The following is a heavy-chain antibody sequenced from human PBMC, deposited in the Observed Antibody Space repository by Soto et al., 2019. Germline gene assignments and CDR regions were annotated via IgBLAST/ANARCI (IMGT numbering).Heavy chain of an antibody. J-gene: IGHJ3*01. Sequence: VQLLESGGGLVQPGGSLRLSCEASGFTFSNYAMAWVRQTPGEGPERVSTIGGGDDIFYAESVQGRFIISRDDSRSTMYLQMDNLRVEDAAIYFCAKDSISYNGIYDAFDVWGQGTVVTVSS. CDR1: GFTFSNYA. V-gene: IGHV3-23*01. CDR2: IGGGDDI. CDR3: AKDSISYNGIYDAFDV. D-gene: IGHD3-3*02.